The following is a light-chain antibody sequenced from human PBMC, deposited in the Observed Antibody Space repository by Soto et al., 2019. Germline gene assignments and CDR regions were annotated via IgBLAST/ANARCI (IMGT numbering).Light chain of an antibody. CDR2: GAS. Sequence: KVMTQSPATLSVSPGERATLSCGASQSVGSNLAWYQQKPGQAPRLLIYGASTRATGIPARFSGSGSGTEFTLTISSLQSEDFAVYYCQQYNNWPQLTFGGGTKVDIK. J-gene: IGKJ4*01. V-gene: IGKV3-15*01. CDR1: QSVGSN. CDR3: QQYNNWPQLT.